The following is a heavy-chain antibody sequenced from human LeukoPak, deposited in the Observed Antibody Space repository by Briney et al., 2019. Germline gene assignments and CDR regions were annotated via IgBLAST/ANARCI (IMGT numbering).Heavy chain of an antibody. D-gene: IGHD3-16*01. Sequence: GGSPRLSCAASGFTFSSYAMSWIRQAPGKGLEWVSGISGSGVTTYYVDSAKGRFTISRDNPKNTLYLQMHSLRAEDTAIYYCARELNPPFASWGQGTLVTVSS. J-gene: IGHJ4*02. V-gene: IGHV3-23*01. CDR3: ARELNPPFAS. CDR2: ISGSGVTT. CDR1: GFTFSSYA.